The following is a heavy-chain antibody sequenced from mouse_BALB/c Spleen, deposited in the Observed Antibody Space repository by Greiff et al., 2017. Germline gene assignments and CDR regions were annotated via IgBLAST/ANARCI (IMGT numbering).Heavy chain of an antibody. CDR2: IYPGGGYT. CDR1: GYTFTNYW. CDR3: ARGGYDGDALFAY. V-gene: IGHV1-63*02. Sequence: VQLQQSGAELVRPGTSVKISCKASGYTFTNYWLGWVKQRPGHGLEWIGDIYPGGGYTNYNEKFKGKATLTADTSSSTAYMQLSSLTSEDSAVYFCARGGYDGDALFAYWGQGTLVTVSA. J-gene: IGHJ3*01. D-gene: IGHD2-2*01.